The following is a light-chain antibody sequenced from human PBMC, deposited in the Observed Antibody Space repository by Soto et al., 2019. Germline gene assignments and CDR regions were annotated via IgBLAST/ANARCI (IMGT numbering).Light chain of an antibody. Sequence: QSVLTQPPSASGSPGQSVTISCTGTSSDVGGYNSVSWYQQHPGKAPKLMIYEVSERPSGVPDRFSGSKSGNTASLTVSGLQADDEADYYCSSYAGTTNLVFGGGTKLTVL. CDR2: EVS. CDR3: SSYAGTTNLV. V-gene: IGLV2-8*01. J-gene: IGLJ3*02. CDR1: SSDVGGYNS.